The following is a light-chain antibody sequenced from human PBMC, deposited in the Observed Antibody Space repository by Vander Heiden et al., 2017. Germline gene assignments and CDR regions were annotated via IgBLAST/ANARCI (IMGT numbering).Light chain of an antibody. V-gene: IGKV1-5*03. CDR2: KAS. J-gene: IGKJ1*01. CDR3: QQDNSFSQT. CDR1: QSISNW. Sequence: DIQMTQSPSTLSASVGDRVTITCRASQSISNWLAWYQQKPGKAPKLLIYKASSLQSGVPSRFSGSGSGTEFTLTISSLQPDDFATYYCQQDNSFSQTFGQGTKVXIK.